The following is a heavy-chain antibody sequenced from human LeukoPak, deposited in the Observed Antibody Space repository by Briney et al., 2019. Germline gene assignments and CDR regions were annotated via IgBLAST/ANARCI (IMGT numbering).Heavy chain of an antibody. J-gene: IGHJ3*02. V-gene: IGHV6-1*01. Sequence: TSQTLSLTCAISGDTVSSNSATWNWIRQSPSRGLEWLGRTYYTSKWYSDYAVSVKSRITINPDTSKNKFSLQLNSVTPEDTAVYYCARIGHPWGIEDAFDIWGQGTMVTVSS. CDR1: GDTVSSNSAT. CDR2: TYYTSKWYS. CDR3: ARIGHPWGIEDAFDI. D-gene: IGHD3-16*01.